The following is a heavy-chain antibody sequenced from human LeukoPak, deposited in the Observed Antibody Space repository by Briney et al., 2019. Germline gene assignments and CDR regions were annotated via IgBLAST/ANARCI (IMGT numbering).Heavy chain of an antibody. D-gene: IGHD3-3*01. V-gene: IGHV3-49*04. J-gene: IGHJ6*02. CDR1: GFTFSSYS. Sequence: GGSLRLSCAASGFTFSSYSMTWVRQAPGKGLEWVGFIRSKAYGGTTEYAASVKGRFTISRDDSKSIAYLQMNSLKTEDTAVYYCTRDPVPVWGFGVVYYYGMDVWGQGTTVTVSS. CDR3: TRDPVPVWGFGVVYYYGMDV. CDR2: IRSKAYGGTT.